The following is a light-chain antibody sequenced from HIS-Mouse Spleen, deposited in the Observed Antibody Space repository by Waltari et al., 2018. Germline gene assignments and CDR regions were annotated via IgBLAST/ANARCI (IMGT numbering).Light chain of an antibody. Sequence: QSVLTQPPSASGTPGQRVTISCSGSSSNIGSNYVYWYQQLPGTAPKPLIYRNNRRPSGVPDRFSGSKSGTSASLAISGLRSEDEADYYCAAWDDSLSGPWVFGGGTKLTVL. CDR1: SSNIGSNY. CDR2: RNN. CDR3: AAWDDSLSGPWV. J-gene: IGLJ3*02. V-gene: IGLV1-47*01.